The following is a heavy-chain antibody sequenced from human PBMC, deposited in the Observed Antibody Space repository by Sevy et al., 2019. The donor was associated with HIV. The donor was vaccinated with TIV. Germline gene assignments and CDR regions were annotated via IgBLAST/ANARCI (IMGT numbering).Heavy chain of an antibody. D-gene: IGHD3-22*01. Sequence: GGSLRLSCAASGFTFSSYAMSWVRQAPGKGLEWVSAISGSGGSTYYAHSVKGRFTISRDNSKNTLYLQMNSLRAEDTAVYYCAKAVPYYDSSGYSYQFDYWGQGTLVTVSS. CDR3: AKAVPYYDSSGYSYQFDY. CDR1: GFTFSSYA. V-gene: IGHV3-23*01. J-gene: IGHJ4*02. CDR2: ISGSGGST.